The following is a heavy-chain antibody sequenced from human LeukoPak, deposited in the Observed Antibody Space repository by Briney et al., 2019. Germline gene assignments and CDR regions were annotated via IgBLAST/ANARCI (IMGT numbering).Heavy chain of an antibody. J-gene: IGHJ5*02. V-gene: IGHV1-69*04. CDR1: GGTFSSYA. CDR3: ARTSNWFDP. CDR2: IIPILGIA. Sequence: GASVKVSCKASGGTFSSYAISWVRQAPGQGLEWMGRIIPILGIANYAQKFQGRVTITADKSTSTAYMELSSLRFKDTAVYYCARTSNWFDPWGQGTLVTVSS.